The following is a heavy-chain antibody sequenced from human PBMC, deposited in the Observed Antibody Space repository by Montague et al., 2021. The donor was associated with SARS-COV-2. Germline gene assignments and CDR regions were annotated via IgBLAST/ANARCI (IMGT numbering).Heavy chain of an antibody. J-gene: IGHJ4*02. CDR2: IYYSGST. V-gene: IGHV4-59*01. CDR3: ARWGLYSSSAGGYDY. Sequence: SETLSLTCTVSGGSISSYYWSWIRQPPGKGLEWIGHIYYSGSTNYNPSLKSRVTISVDTSKNQFSLKLSSVTAADTAVYYCARWGLYSSSAGGYDYWGQGTLVTVSS. D-gene: IGHD6-6*01. CDR1: GGSISSYY.